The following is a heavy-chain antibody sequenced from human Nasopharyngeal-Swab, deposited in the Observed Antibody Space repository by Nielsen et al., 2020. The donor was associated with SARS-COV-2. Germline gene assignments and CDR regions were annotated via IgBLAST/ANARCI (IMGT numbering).Heavy chain of an antibody. Sequence: SETLSLTCAVYGGSFSGYYWSWIRQPPGKGLEWIGSIYYSGSTYYNPSLKSRVTISVDTSKNQFSLKLSSVTAADTAVYYCASGSGSYYKGPGVWGQGTTVTVSS. CDR2: IYYSGST. J-gene: IGHJ6*02. CDR1: GGSFSGYY. CDR3: ASGSGSYYKGPGV. V-gene: IGHV4-34*01. D-gene: IGHD3-10*01.